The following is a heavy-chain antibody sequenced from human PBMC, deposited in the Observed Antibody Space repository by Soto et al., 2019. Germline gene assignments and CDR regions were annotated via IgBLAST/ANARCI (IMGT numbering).Heavy chain of an antibody. Sequence: EVSLVESGGGLVQPGGSLKLSCAASGFTFSDSAIHWVRQASGKGLEWVGRIRSKANNYATSYAASVQGRFTVSRDDSKAYLQMDTLNTEDTAVYYCTRGDAYNYYWGHGTLVTVSS. CDR2: IRSKANNYAT. D-gene: IGHD1-1*01. CDR1: GFTFSDSA. J-gene: IGHJ4*01. V-gene: IGHV3-73*01. CDR3: TRGDAYNYY.